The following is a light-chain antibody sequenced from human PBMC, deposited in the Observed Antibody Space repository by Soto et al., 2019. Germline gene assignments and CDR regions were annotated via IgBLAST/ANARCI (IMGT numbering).Light chain of an antibody. V-gene: IGLV2-14*01. CDR1: SSDVGGYNY. J-gene: IGLJ1*01. CDR2: DVS. CDR3: SSYTSSSSYV. Sequence: QSVLTQPASVSGSPGQSITISCTGTSSDVGGYNYVSWYQQHPGKAHKLMIYDVSNRPSGVSNHFSGSKSGNTASLTISWLQAEDEADYYCSSYTSSSSYVFGTGTKVTVL.